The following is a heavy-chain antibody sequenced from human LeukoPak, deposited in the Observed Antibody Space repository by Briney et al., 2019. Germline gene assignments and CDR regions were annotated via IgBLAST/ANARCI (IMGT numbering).Heavy chain of an antibody. D-gene: IGHD3-10*02. CDR3: AELGITMIGGV. V-gene: IGHV3-11*04. J-gene: IGHJ6*04. Sequence: PGGSLRLSCAVSGFTVSNNYMIWVRQAPGKGLEWVSYISSSGSTIYYADSVKGRFTISRDNAKNSLYLQMNSLRAEDTAVYYCAELGITMIGGVWGKGTTVTISS. CDR1: GFTVSNNY. CDR2: ISSSGSTI.